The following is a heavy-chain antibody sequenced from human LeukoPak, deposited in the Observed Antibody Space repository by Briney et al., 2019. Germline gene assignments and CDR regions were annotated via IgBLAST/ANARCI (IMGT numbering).Heavy chain of an antibody. CDR3: ARAGLSRAAAGPFDY. CDR2: LYSGGTT. D-gene: IGHD6-13*01. J-gene: IGHJ4*02. Sequence: GGSLRLSCVASGFDVSSIYMSWVRQAPGKGLEWVSVLYSGGTTFYADSVKGRFTISRDNSKNTLYLHMSSLRVEDTAVYYCARAGLSRAAAGPFDYWGQGTLVTVSS. V-gene: IGHV3-53*01. CDR1: GFDVSSIY.